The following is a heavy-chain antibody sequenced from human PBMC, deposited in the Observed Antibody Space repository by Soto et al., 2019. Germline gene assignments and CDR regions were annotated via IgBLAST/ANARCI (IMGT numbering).Heavy chain of an antibody. Sequence: TLSLTCTVSGGSISSGGYYGSGIRQHPGKGLEWIGYIYYSGSTYYKPSLKSRVTISVDTSKNQFSLKLSSVTAADTAVYYCARIGDSTDLFDYWGQGTLVTVSS. J-gene: IGHJ4*02. D-gene: IGHD6-13*01. CDR3: ARIGDSTDLFDY. CDR1: GGSISSGGYY. V-gene: IGHV4-31*03. CDR2: IYYSGST.